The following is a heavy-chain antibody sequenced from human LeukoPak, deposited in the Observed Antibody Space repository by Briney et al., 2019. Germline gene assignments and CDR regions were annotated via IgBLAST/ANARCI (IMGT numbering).Heavy chain of an antibody. CDR3: ARDPGFWALPGPWHMDV. D-gene: IGHD3-10*01. Sequence: PGTSLRLSCAASGFTFTTCAMHWVRQTPDRGLEWVALISHDGRDKLYADSVKGRFTISRDDSRNTVTLQMSSLRPEDAALYYCARDPGFWALPGPWHMDVWGQGTTVTVSS. V-gene: IGHV3-30*04. CDR1: GFTFTTCA. CDR2: ISHDGRDK. J-gene: IGHJ6*02.